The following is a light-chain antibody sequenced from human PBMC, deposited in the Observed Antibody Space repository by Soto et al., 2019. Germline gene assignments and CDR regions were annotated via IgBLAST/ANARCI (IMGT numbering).Light chain of an antibody. J-gene: IGLJ2*01. Sequence: SYELTQRPSVSVSPGQTASITCSGDKLGDKYACWYQQKPGQSPVLVIYQDSKRPSGIPERFSGSNSGNTATLTISGTQAMDVADYYCQAWDSSTVVFGGGTKLTVL. CDR1: KLGDKY. CDR3: QAWDSSTVV. CDR2: QDS. V-gene: IGLV3-1*01.